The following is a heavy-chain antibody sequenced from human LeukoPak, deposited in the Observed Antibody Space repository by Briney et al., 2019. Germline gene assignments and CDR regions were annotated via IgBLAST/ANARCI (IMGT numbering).Heavy chain of an antibody. Sequence: ASVKVSCKASGYTFTSYYMHWVRQAPGQGLEWMGIINPSGGSTSYAQKFQGRVTMTTDTSTSTAYMELRSLRSDDTAVYYCARDKERWLPYYGMDVWGQGTTVTVSS. D-gene: IGHD5-24*01. CDR1: GYTFTSYY. V-gene: IGHV1-46*01. J-gene: IGHJ6*02. CDR3: ARDKERWLPYYGMDV. CDR2: INPSGGST.